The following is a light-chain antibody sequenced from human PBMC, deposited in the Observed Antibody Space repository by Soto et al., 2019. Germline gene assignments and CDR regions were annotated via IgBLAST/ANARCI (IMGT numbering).Light chain of an antibody. V-gene: IGLV2-14*01. J-gene: IGLJ2*01. CDR1: SSDVGGYNY. CDR2: DVS. Sequence: ALTQPASVSGSPGQSITLSCPGTSSDVGGYNYVSWYQQHPGKAPKLMIYDVSNRPSGVSNRFSGSKSGNTASLTISGLQAEDEADYYCSSYTSSSTLEVFGGGTQLTVL. CDR3: SSYTSSSTLEV.